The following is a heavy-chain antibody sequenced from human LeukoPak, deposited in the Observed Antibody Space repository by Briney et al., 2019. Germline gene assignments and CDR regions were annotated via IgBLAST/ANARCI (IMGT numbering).Heavy chain of an antibody. CDR3: ARSSGSYYSRYYYYYYYMDV. CDR1: GDTFTSYY. J-gene: IGHJ6*03. D-gene: IGHD3-10*01. V-gene: IGHV1-46*01. Sequence: ASVKVSCKASGDTFTSYYMHWVRQAPGQGLEWMGIINPSGGSTSYAQKFQGRVTMTRDMSTSTVYMELSSLRSEDMAVYYCARSSGSYYSRYYYYYYYMDVWGKGTTVTISS. CDR2: INPSGGST.